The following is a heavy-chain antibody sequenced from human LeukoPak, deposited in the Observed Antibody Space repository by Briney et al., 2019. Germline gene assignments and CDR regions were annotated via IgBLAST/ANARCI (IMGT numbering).Heavy chain of an antibody. D-gene: IGHD2-15*01. CDR3: ARVPGYLKHTPKYYFDY. CDR1: GFTVSSNY. J-gene: IGHJ4*02. CDR2: IYSGGST. V-gene: IGHV3-66*01. Sequence: GGSLRLSCAASGFTVSSNYMSWVRQAPGKGLEWVSVIYSGGSTYYADSVKGRFTISRDNSKNTLYLQMNSLRAEDTAVYYCARVPGYLKHTPKYYFDYWGQGTLVTVSS.